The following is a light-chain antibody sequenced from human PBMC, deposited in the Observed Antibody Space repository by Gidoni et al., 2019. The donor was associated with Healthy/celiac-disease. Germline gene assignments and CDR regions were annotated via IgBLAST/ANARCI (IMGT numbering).Light chain of an antibody. J-gene: IGLJ2*01. CDR2: GKH. Sequence: SSELTQDPAVSVALGQTVRITCQGDSLRSYYASWYQQKPGQAPVLVIYGKHTRPSGIPDPFSGSSSGNTASLTITGAQAEDEADYYCNSRDSSGNHLVVFGGGTKLTVL. CDR1: SLRSYY. V-gene: IGLV3-19*01. CDR3: NSRDSSGNHLVV.